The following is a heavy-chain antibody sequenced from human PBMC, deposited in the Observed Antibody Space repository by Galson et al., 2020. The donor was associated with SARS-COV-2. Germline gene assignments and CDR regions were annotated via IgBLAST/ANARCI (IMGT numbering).Heavy chain of an antibody. J-gene: IGHJ4*02. CDR3: AKRPGAYCGGDCYSGYFDY. CDR1: GFTFSSYG. V-gene: IGHV3-30*18. Sequence: GESLKISCAASGFTFSSYGMHWVRQAPGKGLEWVAVISYDGSNNYYADSVKGRFTISRDNSKNTLYLQMNSLRAEDTAVYYCAKRPGAYCGGDCYSGYFDYWGQGTLVTVSS. D-gene: IGHD2-21*02. CDR2: ISYDGSNN.